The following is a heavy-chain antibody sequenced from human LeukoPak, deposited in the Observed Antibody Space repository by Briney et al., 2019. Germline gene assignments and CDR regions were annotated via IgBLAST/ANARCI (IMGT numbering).Heavy chain of an antibody. CDR1: GYTFTGYY. Sequence: ASVKVSCKASGYTFTGYYMHWVRQAPGQGLEWMGWINPNSGGTNYAQKFQGRVTMTRDTSISTAYMELSRLRSDDTAVYYCARSLKWQQRLDYWGQGTLVTVSS. CDR2: INPNSGGT. D-gene: IGHD6-13*01. V-gene: IGHV1-2*02. CDR3: ARSLKWQQRLDY. J-gene: IGHJ4*02.